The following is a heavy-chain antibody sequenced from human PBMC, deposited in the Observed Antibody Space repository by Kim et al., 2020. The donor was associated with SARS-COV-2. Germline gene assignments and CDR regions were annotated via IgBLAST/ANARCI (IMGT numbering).Heavy chain of an antibody. Sequence: ERSKFYAGSVKCRFTISRDNSKNVLFLQMDSVRGEDTAVYYCAKESDAFDIWGQGTMVTVSS. CDR2: ERSK. CDR3: AKESDAFDI. V-gene: IGHV3-30*02. J-gene: IGHJ3*02.